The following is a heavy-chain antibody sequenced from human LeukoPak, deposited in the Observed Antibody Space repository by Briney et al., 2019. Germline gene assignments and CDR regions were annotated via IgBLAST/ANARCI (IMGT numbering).Heavy chain of an antibody. V-gene: IGHV3-66*01. Sequence: GGFLRLSCEGSGFTVSIDFMGWVRQTPGKGLQWLSLISAGGSTYYADSVKGRFIISRDTSKNALYLQMNSLRVEDTAVYYCSKGRGAVWGQGTTVTVSS. D-gene: IGHD3-10*01. CDR1: GFTVSIDF. J-gene: IGHJ6*02. CDR3: SKGRGAV. CDR2: ISAGGST.